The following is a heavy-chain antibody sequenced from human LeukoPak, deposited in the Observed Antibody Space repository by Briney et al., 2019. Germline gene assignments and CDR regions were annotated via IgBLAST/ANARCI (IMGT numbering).Heavy chain of an antibody. J-gene: IGHJ3*02. CDR1: GGSISSSSYY. V-gene: IGHV4-39*07. Sequence: SETLSLTCTVSGGSISSSSYYWGWIRQPPGKGLEWIGSIYYSGNTYYNPSLKSRVTISVDTSKNQFSLKLSSVTAADTAVYYCARDQDYDTKGGAFDIWGQGTMVTVSS. D-gene: IGHD3-22*01. CDR2: IYYSGNT. CDR3: ARDQDYDTKGGAFDI.